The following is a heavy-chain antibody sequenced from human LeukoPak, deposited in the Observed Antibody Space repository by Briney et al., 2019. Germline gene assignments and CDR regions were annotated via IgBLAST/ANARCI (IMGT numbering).Heavy chain of an antibody. CDR2: VYHSGTS. Sequence: SETLSLTCTVSGDSMTSDYWTWIRQPPGKGLEWLGYVYHSGTSCYNPALKSRLTISIDTSKKQFSLNVISVTTADTALYFCARDRGIGYGPSDLDSWGPGVLVTVSS. CDR1: GDSMTSDY. D-gene: IGHD3-10*01. V-gene: IGHV4-59*01. CDR3: ARDRGIGYGPSDLDS. J-gene: IGHJ4*02.